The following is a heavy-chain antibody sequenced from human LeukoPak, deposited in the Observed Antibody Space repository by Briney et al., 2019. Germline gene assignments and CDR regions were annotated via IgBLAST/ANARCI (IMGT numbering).Heavy chain of an antibody. CDR3: ARGDLYCSSSSCYPPLDY. CDR2: IYYSGST. D-gene: IGHD2-2*01. V-gene: IGHV4-39*07. Sequence: SETLSLTCTVSGGSISSSSYYWGWIRQPPGKGLEWIGSIYYSGSTYYNPSLKSRVTISGDTSKNQFSLNLSSVTAADTAVYYCARGDLYCSSSSCYPPLDYWGQGTLVTVSS. J-gene: IGHJ4*02. CDR1: GGSISSSSYY.